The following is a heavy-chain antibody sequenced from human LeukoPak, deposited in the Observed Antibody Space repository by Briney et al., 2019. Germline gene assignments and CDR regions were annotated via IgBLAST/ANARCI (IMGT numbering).Heavy chain of an antibody. J-gene: IGHJ3*02. CDR2: INPNSGGT. CDR3: ARGHRKSIAAAAISSAFDI. CDR1: GYTFTGYY. V-gene: IGHV1-2*02. D-gene: IGHD6-13*01. Sequence: VASVRVSCKASGYTFTGYYMHWVRQAPGHGLEWMGWINPNSGGTNYAQKFQGRVTMTRDTSISTAYMELSRLRSDDTAVYYCARGHRKSIAAAAISSAFDIWGQGTMVTVSS.